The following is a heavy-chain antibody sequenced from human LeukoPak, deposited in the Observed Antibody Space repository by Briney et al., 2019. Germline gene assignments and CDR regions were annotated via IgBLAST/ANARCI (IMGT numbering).Heavy chain of an antibody. CDR3: ARLEGSGSYYPFDY. Sequence: PSETLSLTCTVSGGSISSSDYYWSWIRQPPGKGLEWIGYIYYSGSTSYNPSLKSRVTISVDTSKNQFSLKLSSVTAADTAVYYCARLEGSGSYYPFDYWGQGTLVTVSS. CDR2: IYYSGST. CDR1: GGSISSSDYY. J-gene: IGHJ4*02. D-gene: IGHD3-10*01. V-gene: IGHV4-30-4*01.